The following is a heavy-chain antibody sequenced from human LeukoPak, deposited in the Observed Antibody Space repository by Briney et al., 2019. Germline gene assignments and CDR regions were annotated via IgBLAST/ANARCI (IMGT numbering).Heavy chain of an antibody. Sequence: SETRSLTCTVAGGSISRYYWSWIRQPPGKGRGWIGYIYYMGSTTYNPSLKRRVTISVDTSKNQFSLKLSSVTAADTAVYYCASGIAVAGTRGDYWGQGTLVTVSS. CDR3: ASGIAVAGTRGDY. CDR1: GGSISRYY. V-gene: IGHV4-59*01. CDR2: IYYMGST. J-gene: IGHJ4*02. D-gene: IGHD6-19*01.